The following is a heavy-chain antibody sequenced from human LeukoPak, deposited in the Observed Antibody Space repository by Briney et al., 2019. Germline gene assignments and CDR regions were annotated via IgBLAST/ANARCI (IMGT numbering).Heavy chain of an antibody. CDR1: GFTFSTYS. CDR2: LSKSSTYV. D-gene: IGHD3/OR15-3a*01. J-gene: IGHJ5*02. V-gene: IGHV3-21*01. Sequence: PGGSLRLSCAASGFTFSTYSMSWVRQAPGKGLEWVSSLSKSSTYVYYAASVKGRFTISRDNAKSSLFLEMNSLRAEDTAVYYCARDREASDDFNWFDPWGQGTLVTVSS. CDR3: ARDREASDDFNWFDP.